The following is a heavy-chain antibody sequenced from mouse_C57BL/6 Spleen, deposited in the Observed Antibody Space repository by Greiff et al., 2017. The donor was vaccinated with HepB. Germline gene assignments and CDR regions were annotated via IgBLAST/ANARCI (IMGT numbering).Heavy chain of an antibody. CDR2: IHPNSGST. CDR1: GYTLTSYW. CDR3: ARRGDSYAMDD. J-gene: IGHJ4*01. Sequence: QVQLQQPGAELVKPGASVKLSCKASGYTLTSYWMHWVKQRPGQGLEWIGMIHPNSGSTNDNEKFKSKATLTVDKSSSTAYMQLSSLTSEYSAIYYCARRGDSYAMDDWGQGTSVTVSS. V-gene: IGHV1-64*01.